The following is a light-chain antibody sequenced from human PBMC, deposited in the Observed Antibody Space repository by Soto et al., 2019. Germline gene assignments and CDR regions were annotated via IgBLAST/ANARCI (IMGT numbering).Light chain of an antibody. V-gene: IGLV2-14*02. CDR2: EGS. CDR3: SSYTSRSTPV. Sequence: QSALTQPASVSGSPGQSITISCTGTSSDVGSYNLVSWYQQHPGKAPKLMIYEGSKRPSGVSNRFSGSKSGNTASLTISELQAEDEADYYCSSYTSRSTPVFGGGTKLTVL. CDR1: SSDVGSYNL. J-gene: IGLJ2*01.